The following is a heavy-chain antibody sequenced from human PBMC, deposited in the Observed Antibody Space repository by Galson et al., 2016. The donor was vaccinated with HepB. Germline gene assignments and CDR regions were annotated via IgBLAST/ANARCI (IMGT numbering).Heavy chain of an antibody. Sequence: ETLSLTCTVSGGSISSSSYYWGWIRQPPGKGLEWIGSIYYSGSTYYNPSLKSRVTISVDMSKNQFSLKLSSVTAADTAVYYCARRVAVAGIYYFDYWGRGTLVTVSS. D-gene: IGHD6-19*01. CDR1: GGSISSSSYY. CDR3: ARRVAVAGIYYFDY. J-gene: IGHJ4*01. V-gene: IGHV4-39*01. CDR2: IYYSGST.